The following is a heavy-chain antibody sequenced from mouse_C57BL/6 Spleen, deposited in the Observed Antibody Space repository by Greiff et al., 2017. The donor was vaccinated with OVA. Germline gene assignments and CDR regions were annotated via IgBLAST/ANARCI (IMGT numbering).Heavy chain of an antibody. CDR3: ARGDSNYVR. CDR1: GYTFTSYW. J-gene: IGHJ2*01. V-gene: IGHV1-55*01. Sequence: QVQLQQPGAELVKPGASVKMSCKASGYTFTSYWITWVKQRPGQGLEWIGDIYPGSGSTNYNEKFKGKATFTADTSSNTAYMQLSSLTTEDSAIYYCARGDSNYVRWGQGTTLTVSS. CDR2: IYPGSGST. D-gene: IGHD2-5*01.